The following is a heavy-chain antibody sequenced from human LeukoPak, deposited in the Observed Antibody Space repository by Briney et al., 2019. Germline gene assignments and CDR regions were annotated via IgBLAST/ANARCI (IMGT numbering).Heavy chain of an antibody. CDR1: GYTFTSYG. D-gene: IGHD3-22*01. CDR3: AITPGGYDSSGYYPDY. Sequence: ASVKVSCTASGYTFTSYGISWVRQAPGQGLEWMGWISAYNGNTNYAQKLQGRVTMTTDTSTSTAYMELRSLRSDDTAVYYCAITPGGYDSSGYYPDYWGQGTLVTVSS. V-gene: IGHV1-18*01. J-gene: IGHJ4*02. CDR2: ISAYNGNT.